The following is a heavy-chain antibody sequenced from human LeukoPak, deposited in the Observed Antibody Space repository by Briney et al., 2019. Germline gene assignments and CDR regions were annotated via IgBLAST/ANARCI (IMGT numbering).Heavy chain of an antibody. Sequence: ASVNVSCQASGYTFTSYYVRWVRQAPGQGLEWMGIINPTGGSATYAQKFQGRVTMTSDTSTSTVYMEVSSLRFEDTAVYYCARGWCHFDYWGQGPLVTVSS. CDR2: INPTGGSA. CDR1: GYTFTSYY. J-gene: IGHJ4*02. CDR3: ARGWCHFDY. V-gene: IGHV1-46*01. D-gene: IGHD2-8*02.